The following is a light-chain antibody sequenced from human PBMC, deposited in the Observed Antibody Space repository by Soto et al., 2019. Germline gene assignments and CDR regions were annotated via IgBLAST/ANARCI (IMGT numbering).Light chain of an antibody. V-gene: IGLV1-40*01. CDR3: QSYDSSLSGSRV. CDR2: HNS. CDR1: SSNIGAGYD. Sequence: QPVLTQPPSVPGAPGRSVTISRTGSSSNIGAGYDVHWYQQLPGTAPKLLIYHNSNRPSGVPDRFSGSKSGTSASLAITGLQAEDEADYYCQSYDSSLSGSRVFGTGTKVTVL. J-gene: IGLJ1*01.